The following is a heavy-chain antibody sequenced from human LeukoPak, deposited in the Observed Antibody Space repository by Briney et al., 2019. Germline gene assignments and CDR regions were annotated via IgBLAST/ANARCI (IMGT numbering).Heavy chain of an antibody. Sequence: SETPSLTCTVSGGSISSYYWSWIRQPAGKGLEWIGRIYTSGGTNYNPSLKSRVTMSVDTSKNQFSLKLSSVTAADTAVYYCARDQYYYDSSGYPLFDYWGQGTLVTVSS. J-gene: IGHJ4*02. CDR2: IYTSGGT. CDR3: ARDQYYYDSSGYPLFDY. CDR1: GGSISSYY. V-gene: IGHV4-4*07. D-gene: IGHD3-22*01.